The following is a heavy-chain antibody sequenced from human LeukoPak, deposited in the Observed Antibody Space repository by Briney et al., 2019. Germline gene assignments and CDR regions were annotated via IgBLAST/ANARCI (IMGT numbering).Heavy chain of an antibody. CDR2: ISSSSSYI. D-gene: IGHD3-3*01. V-gene: IGHV3-21*01. J-gene: IGHJ4*02. CDR1: GFTFSSYS. CDR3: ANGGTYYDFWSGYYSY. Sequence: GGSLRLSCAASGFTFSSYSMNWVRQAPGKGLEWVSSISSSSSYIYYADSVKGRFTISRDNAKNSLYLQMNSLRAEDTAVYYCANGGTYYDFWSGYYSYWGQGTLVTVSS.